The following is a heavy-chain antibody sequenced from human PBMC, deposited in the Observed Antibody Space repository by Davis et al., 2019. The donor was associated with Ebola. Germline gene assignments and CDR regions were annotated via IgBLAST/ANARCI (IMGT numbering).Heavy chain of an antibody. Sequence: MPSETLSLTCAVYGGSFSGYYWSWIRQPPGKGLEWIGYIYYSGSTNYNPSLKSRVTISVDTSKNQFSLKLSSVTAADTAVYYCARRAYCGGDCYSARKNWFDPWGQGTLVTVSS. V-gene: IGHV4-59*08. J-gene: IGHJ5*02. CDR3: ARRAYCGGDCYSARKNWFDP. CDR1: GGSFSGYY. CDR2: IYYSGST. D-gene: IGHD2-21*01.